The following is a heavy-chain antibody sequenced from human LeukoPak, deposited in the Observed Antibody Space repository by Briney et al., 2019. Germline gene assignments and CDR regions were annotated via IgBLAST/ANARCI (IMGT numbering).Heavy chain of an antibody. V-gene: IGHV4-39*07. CDR2: MYHDGST. CDR1: GSSITRGSYY. CDR3: ARADPPAYFDY. J-gene: IGHJ4*02. Sequence: SETLSLTCSVSGSSITRGSYYWGWIRQPPGKGLEWIGSMYHDGSTNYNPSLKSRVSISVDRSKNQFSLKLSSVTATDTAVYYCARADPPAYFDYWGQGSLVTVSS.